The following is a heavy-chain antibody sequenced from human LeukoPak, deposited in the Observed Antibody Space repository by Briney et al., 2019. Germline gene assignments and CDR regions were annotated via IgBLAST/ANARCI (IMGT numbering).Heavy chain of an antibody. J-gene: IGHJ4*02. CDR2: INHSGST. V-gene: IGHV4-39*07. CDR1: GGSISSSSYY. Sequence: SETLSLTCTVSGGSISSSSYYWGWIRQPPGKGLEWIGEINHSGSTNYNPSLKSRVTISVDTSKNQFSLKLSSVTAADTAVYYCARRKRSIFGVVLPFDYWGQGTLVTVSS. CDR3: ARRKRSIFGVVLPFDY. D-gene: IGHD3-3*01.